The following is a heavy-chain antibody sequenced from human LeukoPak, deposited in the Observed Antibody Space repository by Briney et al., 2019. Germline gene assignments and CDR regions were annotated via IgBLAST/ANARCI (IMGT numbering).Heavy chain of an antibody. Sequence: PSETLSLTCAVSGVSISSFYWSWIRQPPGKGLEWIGYVFHTGDTNSNPSLKSRVTVSLDTFKSQVSLRLSSVTAADTAVYYCARSLLAYMAHFDYWGQGTLVTVSS. J-gene: IGHJ4*02. CDR2: VFHTGDT. CDR1: GVSISSFY. D-gene: IGHD2-8*02. CDR3: ARSLLAYMAHFDY. V-gene: IGHV4-59*08.